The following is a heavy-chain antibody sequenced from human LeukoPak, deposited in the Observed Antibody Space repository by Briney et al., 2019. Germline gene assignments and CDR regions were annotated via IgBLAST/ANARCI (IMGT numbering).Heavy chain of an antibody. CDR2: IWSDGSNK. J-gene: IGHJ4*02. V-gene: IGHV3-33*03. Sequence: GALRLSCVASGFTFSTYGIHWLRQAPGKGLEWVAVIWSDGSNKYYGDSVKGRFTISRDNSKNTLYVQMNSLRAEDTAAYYCAKDLGYYYDSSGYYYFDYWGQGTLVTVSS. CDR1: GFTFSTYG. D-gene: IGHD3-22*01. CDR3: AKDLGYYYDSSGYYYFDY.